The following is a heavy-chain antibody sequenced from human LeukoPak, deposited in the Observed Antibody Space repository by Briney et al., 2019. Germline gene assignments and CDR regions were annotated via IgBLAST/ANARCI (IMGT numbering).Heavy chain of an antibody. Sequence: SETLSLTCTVSGGSISSGSYYWSWIRQPAGKGLEWIGRIYTSGSTNYNPSLKSRVTISVDTSKNQFSLKLSSVTAADTAVYYCAREGGRSARAFDIWGQGTMVTVSS. V-gene: IGHV4-61*02. D-gene: IGHD2-15*01. J-gene: IGHJ3*02. CDR1: GGSISSGSYY. CDR2: IYTSGST. CDR3: AREGGRSARAFDI.